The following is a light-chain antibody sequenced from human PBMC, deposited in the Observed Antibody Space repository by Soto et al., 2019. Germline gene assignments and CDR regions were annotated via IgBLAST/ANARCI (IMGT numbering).Light chain of an antibody. V-gene: IGKV3-20*01. Sequence: EIVLTQSPGTLSLSPGERVTLSCRASQSVSSSYLAWYQHKPGQAPRLLIYGASRRATGIPERFSGSGSGTDFTLTISRLEPEDFAVYYCQQYGSSGTFGQGTKV. J-gene: IGKJ1*01. CDR1: QSVSSSY. CDR3: QQYGSSGT. CDR2: GAS.